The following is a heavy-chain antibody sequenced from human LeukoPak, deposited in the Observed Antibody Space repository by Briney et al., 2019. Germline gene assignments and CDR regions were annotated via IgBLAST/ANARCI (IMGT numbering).Heavy chain of an antibody. CDR3: ARSRIAAAGSTWYFDL. CDR2: IYYSGST. D-gene: IGHD6-13*01. Sequence: SETLSLTCTVSGGSISSGDYYWGWIRQPPGKGLEWIGYIYYSGSTYYNPSLKSRVTISVDTSKNQFSLKLSSVTAADTAVYYCARSRIAAAGSTWYFDLWGRGTLVTVSS. V-gene: IGHV4-30-4*01. CDR1: GGSISSGDYY. J-gene: IGHJ2*01.